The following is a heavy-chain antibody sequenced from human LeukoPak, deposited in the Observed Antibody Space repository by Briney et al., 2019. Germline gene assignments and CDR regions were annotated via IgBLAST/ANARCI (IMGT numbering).Heavy chain of an antibody. CDR2: ISYDGSNK. J-gene: IGHJ5*02. CDR3: ARPPYNWNDGWFDP. CDR1: GFTFSSYA. D-gene: IGHD1-1*01. Sequence: GSLRLSCAASGFTFSSYAMHWVRQAPGKGLEWVAVISYDGSNKYYADSVKGRFTISRDNSKNTLHLQMNSLRAEDTAVYYCARPPYNWNDGWFDPWGQGTLVTVSS. V-gene: IGHV3-30*04.